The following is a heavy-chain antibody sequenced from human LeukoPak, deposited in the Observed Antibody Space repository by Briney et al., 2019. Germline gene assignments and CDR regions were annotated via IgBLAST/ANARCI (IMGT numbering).Heavy chain of an antibody. CDR2: MNPNSGNT. D-gene: IGHD3-10*01. V-gene: IGHV1-8*01. CDR3: AKEPATARYGGDAFDI. J-gene: IGHJ3*02. Sequence: GASVKVSCKASGYTFTSYDINWVRQATGQGLEWMGWMNPNSGNTGYAQKFQGRVTMTRNTSISTAYMELNSLRSEDTAVYYCAKEPATARYGGDAFDIWGQGTMVTVSS. CDR1: GYTFTSYD.